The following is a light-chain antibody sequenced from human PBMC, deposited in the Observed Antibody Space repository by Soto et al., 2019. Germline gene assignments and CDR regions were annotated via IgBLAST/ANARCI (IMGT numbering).Light chain of an antibody. Sequence: EIVLAQSPATVSLSRGESTTLSCRAIQSVSSYLAWYQQKPGQAPRLLIYDASNRATGITARFSGSGSGTDFTLTISSLEHEDFPVHSCQQRTNWPVAFAQGTRLEIK. CDR2: DAS. CDR3: QQRTNWPVA. CDR1: QSVSSY. J-gene: IGKJ5*01. V-gene: IGKV3-11*01.